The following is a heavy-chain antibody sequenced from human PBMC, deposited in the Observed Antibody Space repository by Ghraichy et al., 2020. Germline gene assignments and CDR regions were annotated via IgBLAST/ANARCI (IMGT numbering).Heavy chain of an antibody. D-gene: IGHD3-22*01. Sequence: GESLNISCKGSAYSFTSYWIGWLRQTPGKGLEWMGIIYPGDSDTRYSPSFQGQVTISADKSISTAYLQWSSLKASDTAMYYCARSYYYDSSGYYDYWGQGTLFTVSS. J-gene: IGHJ4*02. CDR3: ARSYYYDSSGYYDY. CDR2: IYPGDSDT. V-gene: IGHV5-51*01. CDR1: AYSFTSYW.